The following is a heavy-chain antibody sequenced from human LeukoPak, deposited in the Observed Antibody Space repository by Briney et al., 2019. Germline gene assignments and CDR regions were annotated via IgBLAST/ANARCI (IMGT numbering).Heavy chain of an antibody. Sequence: SSETLSLTCTVSGGSINSYYWNWIRQPPGKGLEWIGFIYDSGSTKYNPSLNSRVTISVDTSKNQFSLKLSSVTAADTAVYYCARGTSYSGATFLYWGQGTLVTVSS. CDR2: IYDSGST. CDR3: ARGTSYSGATFLY. D-gene: IGHD1-26*01. J-gene: IGHJ4*02. V-gene: IGHV4-59*01. CDR1: GGSINSYY.